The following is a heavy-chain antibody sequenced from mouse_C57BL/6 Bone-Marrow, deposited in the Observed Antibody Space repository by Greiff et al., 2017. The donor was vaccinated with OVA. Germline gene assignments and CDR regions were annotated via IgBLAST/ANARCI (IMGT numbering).Heavy chain of an antibody. V-gene: IGHV1-85*01. Sequence: VQLQESGPELVKPGASVKLSCKASGYTFTSYDINWVKQRPGQGLEWIGWIYPRDGSTKYNEKFKGKATLTVDTSSSTAYMELHSLTSEDSAVYFCARRTIYYGNYYAMDYWGQGTSVTVSS. D-gene: IGHD2-1*01. CDR3: ARRTIYYGNYYAMDY. J-gene: IGHJ4*01. CDR2: IYPRDGST. CDR1: GYTFTSYD.